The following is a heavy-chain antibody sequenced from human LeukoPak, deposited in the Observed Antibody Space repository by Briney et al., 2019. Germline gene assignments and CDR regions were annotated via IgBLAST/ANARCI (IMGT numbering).Heavy chain of an antibody. CDR2: IYTTGST. J-gene: IGHJ4*02. V-gene: IGHV4-61*02. CDR1: GGSISSGTYY. CDR3: ARVTTGGYYNC. Sequence: SETLSLTCTVSGGSISSGTYYWTWIRQPAGKGLEWIGRIYTTGSTNYNPSLKSRVAMSTDTSKNQFSLKLSSVTAADTAVYYCARVTTGGYYNCWGQGTLVTVSS. D-gene: IGHD3-22*01.